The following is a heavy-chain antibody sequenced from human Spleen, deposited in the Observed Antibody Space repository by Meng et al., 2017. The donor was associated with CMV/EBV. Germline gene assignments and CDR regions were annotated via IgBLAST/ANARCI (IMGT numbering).Heavy chain of an antibody. J-gene: IGHJ4*02. CDR1: GFTFDDYT. Sequence: GESLKISCAASGFTFDDYTMHWVRQAPGKGLEWVSYISSSGSTIYYADSVKGRFTISRDNAKNSLYLQMNSLRAEDTAVYYCAREKVGATNLDYWGQGTLVTVSS. D-gene: IGHD1-26*01. V-gene: IGHV3-48*03. CDR3: AREKVGATNLDY. CDR2: ISSSGSTI.